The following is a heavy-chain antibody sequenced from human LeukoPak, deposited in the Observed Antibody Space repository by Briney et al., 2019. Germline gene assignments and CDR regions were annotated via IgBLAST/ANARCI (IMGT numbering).Heavy chain of an antibody. V-gene: IGHV4-4*07. D-gene: IGHD5-12*01. CDR3: ARTSRSGYDQSAFFDY. CDR2: IYTSGST. J-gene: IGHJ4*02. CDR1: GGSISSYY. Sequence: PSETLSLTCTVSGGSISSYYWSWTRQPAGKGLEWIGRIYTSGSTNYNPSLKSRVTMSVDTSKNQFSLKLSSVTAADTAVYYCARTSRSGYDQSAFFDYWGQGTLVTVSS.